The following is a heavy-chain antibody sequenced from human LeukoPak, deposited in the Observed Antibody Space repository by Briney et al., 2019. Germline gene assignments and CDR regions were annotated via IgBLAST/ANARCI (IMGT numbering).Heavy chain of an antibody. Sequence: ASVKVSCKASGYTFTSYAMNWVRQAPGQGLEWMGWINTNTGNPTYAQGFTGRFVFSLDTSVSTAYLQISSLKAEDTAVYYCARDTTAMGIYYFDYWGQGTLVTVSS. D-gene: IGHD5-18*01. J-gene: IGHJ4*02. CDR2: INTNTGNP. CDR3: ARDTTAMGIYYFDY. V-gene: IGHV7-4-1*02. CDR1: GYTFTSYA.